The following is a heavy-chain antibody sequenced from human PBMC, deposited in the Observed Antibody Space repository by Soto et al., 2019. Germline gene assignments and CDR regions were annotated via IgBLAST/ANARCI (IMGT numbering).Heavy chain of an antibody. CDR2: ISAYNGNT. CDR3: ARSHSSSWYGSLDY. J-gene: IGHJ4*02. D-gene: IGHD6-13*01. CDR1: GYTFTSYG. V-gene: IGHV1-18*01. Sequence: ASVKVSCKASGYTFTSYGISWVRQAPGQGLEWMGWISAYNGNTNYAQKLQGRVTMTTDTSTSTAYMELRSLRSDDTAVYYCARSHSSSWYGSLDYWGQGTLVTVSS.